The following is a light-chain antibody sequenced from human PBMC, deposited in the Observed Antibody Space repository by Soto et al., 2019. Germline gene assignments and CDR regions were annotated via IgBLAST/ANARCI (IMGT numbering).Light chain of an antibody. CDR3: QQSNNWPWT. Sequence: DLQMTHSPSTLSGAVGDRVTITCRASQTIGSWLAWFQQKPGKAPKLLIYDASSLESGVPQRFSGSGSGTEFTLTISSLQSEDFAVYYCQQSNNWPWTFGQGTKVDIK. CDR2: DAS. V-gene: IGKV1-5*01. CDR1: QTIGSW. J-gene: IGKJ1*01.